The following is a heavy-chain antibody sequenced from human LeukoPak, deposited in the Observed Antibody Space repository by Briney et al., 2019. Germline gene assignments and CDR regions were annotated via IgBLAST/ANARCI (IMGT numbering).Heavy chain of an antibody. D-gene: IGHD2-15*01. CDR1: GYSISGGYY. CDR2: TYHRGRT. J-gene: IGHJ4*02. CDR3: ARAKGYCSGNTCDSPFDS. Sequence: LETLSVTCTVSGYSISGGYYWGWIRQPPGKGLDWIGNTYHRGRTYSNPSLKSRVTISVYTSKNQFYLKLTSLTAADTAVYYCARAKGYCSGNTCDSPFDSWGQGTLVTVSS. V-gene: IGHV4-38-2*02.